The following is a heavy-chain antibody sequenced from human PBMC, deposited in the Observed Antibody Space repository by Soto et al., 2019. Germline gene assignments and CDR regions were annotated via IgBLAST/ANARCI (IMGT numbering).Heavy chain of an antibody. CDR1: GGSFSGYY. D-gene: IGHD1-1*01. J-gene: IGHJ6*02. Sequence: QVQLQQWGAGLVKPSETLSLTCAVYGGSFSGYYWSWIRRPPGKGLEWIGEINHSGNTNYNPSLKSRVTISVDTSNDQFSLKLSSVTAADTAVYYCARWKGRREMAHYYGLDVWGLGTTVTVSS. CDR3: ARWKGRREMAHYYGLDV. V-gene: IGHV4-34*01. CDR2: INHSGNT.